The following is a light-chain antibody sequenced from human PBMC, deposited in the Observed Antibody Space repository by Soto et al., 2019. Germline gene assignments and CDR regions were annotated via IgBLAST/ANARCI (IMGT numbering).Light chain of an antibody. CDR3: QQGNSFPLT. CDR1: QDISSW. Sequence: DIQMTQSPSSVSASVGDRVTITCRASQDISSWLAWFQQKPGQAPKLLIYAASSLQIGVPSRFSGSGSGTDFTLTISSLQPEDSATYYCQQGNSFPLTFGGGNKVEIK. V-gene: IGKV1-12*01. CDR2: AAS. J-gene: IGKJ4*01.